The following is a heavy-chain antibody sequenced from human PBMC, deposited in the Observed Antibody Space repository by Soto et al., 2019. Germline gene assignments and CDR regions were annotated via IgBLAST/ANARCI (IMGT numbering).Heavy chain of an antibody. J-gene: IGHJ6*02. Sequence: ASVKVSCKASGYTFTSYYMHWVRQAPGQGLEWMGIINPSGGSTSYAQKFQGRVTMTRDTSTSTVYMELSSLRSEDTAVYYCARVPDAHYYDSSGYFYYYYGMDVSGQGTTVTVSS. V-gene: IGHV1-46*01. CDR1: GYTFTSYY. CDR3: ARVPDAHYYDSSGYFYYYYGMDV. D-gene: IGHD3-22*01. CDR2: INPSGGST.